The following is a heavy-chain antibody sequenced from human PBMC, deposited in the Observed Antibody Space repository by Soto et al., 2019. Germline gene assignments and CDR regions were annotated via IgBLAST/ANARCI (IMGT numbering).Heavy chain of an antibody. Sequence: SLTCTVSGGSTSSYYWSWIRQPPGKGLEWIGYIYYSGSTNYNPSLKSRVTISVDTSKNQFSLKLSSVTAADTAVYYCARRYGSAFDIWGQGTMVTVSS. CDR3: ARRYGSAFDI. V-gene: IGHV4-59*01. D-gene: IGHD3-10*01. CDR2: IYYSGST. J-gene: IGHJ3*02. CDR1: GGSTSSYY.